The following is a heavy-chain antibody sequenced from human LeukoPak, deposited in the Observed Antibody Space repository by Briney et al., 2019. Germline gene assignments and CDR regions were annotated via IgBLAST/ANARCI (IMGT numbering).Heavy chain of an antibody. D-gene: IGHD2-2*01. CDR2: INHSGST. Sequence: SETLSLTCAVYGGSFSGYYWSWLRQPPGKGLEWIGEINHSGSTNYNPSLKSRVTISVDTSKNQFSLKLSSVTAADTAVYYCASTLIMSSSTSCYGYWGQGTLVTVSS. V-gene: IGHV4-34*01. CDR3: ASTLIMSSSTSCYGY. J-gene: IGHJ4*02. CDR1: GGSFSGYY.